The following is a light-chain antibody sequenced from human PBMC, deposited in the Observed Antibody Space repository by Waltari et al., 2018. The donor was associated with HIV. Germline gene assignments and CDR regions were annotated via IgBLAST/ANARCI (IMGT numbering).Light chain of an antibody. CDR3: QHYNNWLRT. CDR1: QSVSSN. Sequence: EIVMTQSTVTLSVATGERAPLSSRASQSVSSNLAWYQQKPGQAPRLLIYAASTRATGIPARFSGSGSGTEFTLTISSLRSEDFAVYYCQHYNNWLRTFGQGTKVEIK. V-gene: IGKV3-15*01. J-gene: IGKJ1*01. CDR2: AAS.